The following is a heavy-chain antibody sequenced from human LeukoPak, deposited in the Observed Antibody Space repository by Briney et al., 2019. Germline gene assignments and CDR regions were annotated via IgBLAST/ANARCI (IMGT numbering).Heavy chain of an antibody. Sequence: KAGGSLRLSCAASGFTFSTYAMSWGRQAPGKGLEWVSYISSSSSTIYYADSVKGRFTISRDNAKNSLYLQMNSLRAEDTAVYYCASDLDYDSSGYYGSLGYWGQGTLVTVSS. J-gene: IGHJ4*02. CDR1: GFTFSTYA. V-gene: IGHV3-48*01. CDR3: ASDLDYDSSGYYGSLGY. D-gene: IGHD3-22*01. CDR2: ISSSSSTI.